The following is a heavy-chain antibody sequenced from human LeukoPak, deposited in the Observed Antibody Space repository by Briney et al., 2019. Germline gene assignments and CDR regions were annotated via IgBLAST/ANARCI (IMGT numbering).Heavy chain of an antibody. J-gene: IGHJ2*01. CDR3: ASLSEYSSLLGSYWYFDI. CDR2: IYYRGRN. CDR1: GGSITRTY. Sequence: SETLSLTCSVSGGSITRTYWTWIRPPPGKGLEWIGYIYYRGRNTYTPSLMSRVTISVDTSTNQFSLKLTSVTAADTAVYYCASLSEYSSLLGSYWYFDIWGRGTLVTVSS. D-gene: IGHD6-6*01. V-gene: IGHV4-59*01.